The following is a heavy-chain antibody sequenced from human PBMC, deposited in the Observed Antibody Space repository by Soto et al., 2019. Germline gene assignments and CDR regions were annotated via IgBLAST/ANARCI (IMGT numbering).Heavy chain of an antibody. Sequence: QVQLVQSGAEVKNPGASVRVSCKASGYTFTDYYMHWVRQAPGQGLEWMGWINPKSGGTKYAQKLQGRGTMTRDTSISTAYMELSGLRSDDTAVYYCAKAVVAASNWFDPWGQGTLVTVSS. D-gene: IGHD2-15*01. CDR1: GYTFTDYY. CDR3: AKAVVAASNWFDP. J-gene: IGHJ5*02. V-gene: IGHV1-2*02. CDR2: INPKSGGT.